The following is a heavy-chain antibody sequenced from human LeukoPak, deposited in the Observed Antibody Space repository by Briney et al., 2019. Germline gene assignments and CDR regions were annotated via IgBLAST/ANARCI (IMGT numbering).Heavy chain of an antibody. V-gene: IGHV1-2*02. CDR2: INPYSGGT. CDR1: GYSFTDYY. D-gene: IGHD3-16*01. Sequence: ASVKVSCKTSGYSFTDYYMHWVRQAPGQGLEWMGWINPYSGGTSSAQKFQGRVTMTRDTSISTVYMQVSWLTSDDTAIYYCARADRLHGGPYLIGPWGQGTLVTVSS. J-gene: IGHJ5*02. CDR3: ARADRLHGGPYLIGP.